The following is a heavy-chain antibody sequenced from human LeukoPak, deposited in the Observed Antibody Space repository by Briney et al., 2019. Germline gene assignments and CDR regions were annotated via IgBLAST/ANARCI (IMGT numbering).Heavy chain of an antibody. CDR2: IYTSGST. J-gene: IGHJ4*02. D-gene: IGHD3-22*01. CDR1: GGSISSGRYY. Sequence: PSQTLSLTCTVSGGSISSGRYYWSWIRQPAGKGLEWIGRIYTSGSTNYNPSLKSRVTISVGTSKNQFSLKLSSVTAADTAVYYCASGYYYDSSGYYSFDYWGQGTLVTVSS. CDR3: ASGYYYDSSGYYSFDY. V-gene: IGHV4-61*02.